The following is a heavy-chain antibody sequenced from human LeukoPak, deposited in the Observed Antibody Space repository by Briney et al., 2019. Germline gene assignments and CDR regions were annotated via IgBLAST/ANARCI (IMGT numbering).Heavy chain of an antibody. CDR2: IGTAGDT. D-gene: IGHD3-10*01. Sequence: QTGGSLRLSCAASGFTFSSYDMHWVRQATGKGLEWVSAIGTAGDTYYPGSVKGRFTISRENAKNSLYLQMNSLRAGDTAVYYCARARDGYGSGSYYSYYYYGMDVWGQGTTVTVSS. J-gene: IGHJ6*02. CDR3: ARARDGYGSGSYYSYYYYGMDV. V-gene: IGHV3-13*01. CDR1: GFTFSSYD.